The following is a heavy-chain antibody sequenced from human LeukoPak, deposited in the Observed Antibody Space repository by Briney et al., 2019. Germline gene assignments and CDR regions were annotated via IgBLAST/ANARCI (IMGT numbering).Heavy chain of an antibody. V-gene: IGHV4-31*03. CDR2: IYYSGST. J-gene: IGHJ6*02. D-gene: IGHD7-27*01. CDR1: GGSISSGGYY. Sequence: PSQTLSLTCTVSGGSISSGGYYWSWIRQHPGKGLEWIGYIYYSGSTYYNPSLKSRVTISVDTSKNQFSLKLSSVTAADTAVYYCARDALPPSGYYYYDMDVWGQGTTVTVSS. CDR3: ARDALPPSGYYYYDMDV.